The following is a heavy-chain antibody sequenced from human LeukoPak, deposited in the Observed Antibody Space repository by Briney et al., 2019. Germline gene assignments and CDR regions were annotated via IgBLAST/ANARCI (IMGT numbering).Heavy chain of an antibody. CDR1: GGSISSGGYY. CDR3: ARDTRIAAAGTSKEDAFDI. CDR2: NYYSGST. Sequence: SETLSLTCTVSGGSISSGGYYWSWIRQHPGKGLEWIGYNYYSGSTYYNPSLKSRVTISVDTSKNQFSLKLSSVTAADTAVYYCARDTRIAAAGTSKEDAFDIWGQGTMVTVSS. D-gene: IGHD6-13*01. J-gene: IGHJ3*02. V-gene: IGHV4-31*03.